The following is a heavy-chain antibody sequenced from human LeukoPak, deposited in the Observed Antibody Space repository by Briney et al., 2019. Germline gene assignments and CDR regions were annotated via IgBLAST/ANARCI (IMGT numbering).Heavy chain of an antibody. Sequence: SETLSLTCTVSGGSISGYYWSWIRQPPGKGLEWIGSIYYSGSTYYNPSLKSRVTISVDTSKNQFSLKLSSVTAADTAVYYCARSLSYYDILTGYDYWGQGTLVTVSS. V-gene: IGHV4-39*07. CDR2: IYYSGST. J-gene: IGHJ4*02. D-gene: IGHD3-9*01. CDR1: GGSISGYY. CDR3: ARSLSYYDILTGYDY.